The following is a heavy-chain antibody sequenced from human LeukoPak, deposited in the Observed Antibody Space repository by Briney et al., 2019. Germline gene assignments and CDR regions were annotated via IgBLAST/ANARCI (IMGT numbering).Heavy chain of an antibody. CDR2: IYHSGGT. CDR1: GYSISSGYY. J-gene: IGHJ6*03. CDR3: ASTDYSNYDYYYYYMDV. D-gene: IGHD4-11*01. V-gene: IGHV4-38-2*01. Sequence: SETLSLTCAVSGYSISSGYYWGWIRQPPGQGLEWIGSIYHSGGTYYNPSLKSRVTISVDTSKNQFSLKLSSVTAADTAVYYCASTDYSNYDYYYYYMDVWGKGTTVTVSS.